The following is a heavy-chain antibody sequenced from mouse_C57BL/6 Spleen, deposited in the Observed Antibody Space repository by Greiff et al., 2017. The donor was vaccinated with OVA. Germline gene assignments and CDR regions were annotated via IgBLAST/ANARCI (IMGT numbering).Heavy chain of an antibody. Sequence: VQLQQPGPELVRPGSSVKLSCKASGYTFTSYWMHWVKQRPIQGLEWIGNIDPSDSETHYNQKFKDKATLTVDKSSSTAYMQLSSLTSEDSAVYYCARRYYDYDYFDYWGQGTTLTVSS. CDR1: GYTFTSYW. D-gene: IGHD2-4*01. CDR2: IDPSDSET. V-gene: IGHV1-52*01. J-gene: IGHJ2*01. CDR3: ARRYYDYDYFDY.